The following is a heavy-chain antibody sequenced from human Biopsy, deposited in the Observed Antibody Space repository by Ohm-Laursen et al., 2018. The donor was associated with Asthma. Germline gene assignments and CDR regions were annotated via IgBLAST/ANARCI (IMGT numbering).Heavy chain of an antibody. Sequence: ASVKVSCKASGYTFIHFAIHWVRQAPGQRLEWMGWVNAGDGNTKYSQKFQGRVTITRDTSASTAYMDLRSLRSEDTAMYYCARTYYDFLTGQVNDAFTLWGQGTMVTVSS. CDR1: GYTFIHFA. CDR2: VNAGDGNT. CDR3: ARTYYDFLTGQVNDAFTL. J-gene: IGHJ3*01. D-gene: IGHD3-9*01. V-gene: IGHV1-3*01.